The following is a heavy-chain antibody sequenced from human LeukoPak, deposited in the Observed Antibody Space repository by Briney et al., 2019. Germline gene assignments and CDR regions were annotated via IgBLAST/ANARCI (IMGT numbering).Heavy chain of an antibody. CDR2: IYYSGTT. J-gene: IGHJ5*01. CDR1: GGSISSYY. V-gene: IGHV4-59*12. Sequence: SETLSLTCTVSGGSISSYYWNWIRQPPGKGLEWIGYIYYSGTTNYNPSLKSRVSMSVDTSKNQFSLKLSSVTAADTAVYYCAREGSSKFGFGSWGQGTLVTISS. CDR3: AREGSSKFGFGS. D-gene: IGHD6-13*01.